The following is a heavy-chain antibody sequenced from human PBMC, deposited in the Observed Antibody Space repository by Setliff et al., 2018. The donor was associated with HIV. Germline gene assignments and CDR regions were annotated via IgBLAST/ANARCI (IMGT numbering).Heavy chain of an antibody. Sequence: GGSLRLSCTVSGFTFDNAWMAWVRQAPGKGLEWISSITRSGDYMYYADSVKGRFTISRDNAKNLLYLQMNTLRADDTAVYYCLRGDARDYWGQGTLGTVS. CDR3: LRGDARDY. CDR1: GFTFDNAW. CDR2: ITRSGDYM. J-gene: IGHJ4*02. V-gene: IGHV3-21*06. D-gene: IGHD3-10*01.